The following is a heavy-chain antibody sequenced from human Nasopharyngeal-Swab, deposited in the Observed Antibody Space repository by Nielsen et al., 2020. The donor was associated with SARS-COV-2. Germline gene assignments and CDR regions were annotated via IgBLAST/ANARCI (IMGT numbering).Heavy chain of an antibody. CDR2: IIPIFGTA. Sequence: WVRQAPGQGLEWMGGIIPIFGTANYAQKFQGRVTITADESTSTAYMELSSLRSEDTAVYYCARGKPPHDYSNYVGRPSILYYYYYMDVWGKGTTVTVSS. CDR3: ARGKPPHDYSNYVGRPSILYYYYYMDV. V-gene: IGHV1-69*01. D-gene: IGHD4-11*01. J-gene: IGHJ6*03.